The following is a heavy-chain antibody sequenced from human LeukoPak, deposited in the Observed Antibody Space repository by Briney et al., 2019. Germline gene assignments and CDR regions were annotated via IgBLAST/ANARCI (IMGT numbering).Heavy chain of an antibody. J-gene: IGHJ4*02. D-gene: IGHD3-22*01. Sequence: GGSLRLSCAASGFTFSSYAMSWVRQAPGKGLEWVSVIYSGGSTYYADSVKGRFTISRHNSKNTLYLQMNSLRAEDTAVYYCARVAISLYYYDSSGYFDYWGQGTLVTVSS. CDR3: ARVAISLYYYDSSGYFDY. CDR2: IYSGGST. CDR1: GFTFSSYA. V-gene: IGHV3-53*04.